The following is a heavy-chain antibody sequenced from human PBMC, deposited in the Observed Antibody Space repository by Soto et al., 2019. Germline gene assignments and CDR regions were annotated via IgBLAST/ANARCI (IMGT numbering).Heavy chain of an antibody. V-gene: IGHV3-74*01. CDR2: INSDGSST. CDR1: GFTFSSYW. CDR3: ARETKIPAAMKD. Sequence: GGSLRLSCAASGFTFSSYWMHWVRQAPGKGLVWVSRINSDGSSTSYADSVKGRFTISRDNAKNTLYLQMNSLRAEDTAVYYCARETKIPAAMKDWGQGTLVTVSS. D-gene: IGHD2-2*01. J-gene: IGHJ4*02.